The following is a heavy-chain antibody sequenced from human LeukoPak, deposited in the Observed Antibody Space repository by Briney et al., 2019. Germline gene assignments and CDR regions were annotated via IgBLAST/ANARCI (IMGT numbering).Heavy chain of an antibody. Sequence: GASVKVSCKASGYTFTSYDINWVRQATGQGLEWMGWMNPNSGNTGYAQKFQGRVTMTRNTSISTAYMELSSLRSGDTAVYYCARVLRYCSSTSCYTLGYWGQGTLVTVSS. V-gene: IGHV1-8*01. J-gene: IGHJ4*02. CDR3: ARVLRYCSSTSCYTLGY. CDR1: GYTFTSYD. D-gene: IGHD2-2*02. CDR2: MNPNSGNT.